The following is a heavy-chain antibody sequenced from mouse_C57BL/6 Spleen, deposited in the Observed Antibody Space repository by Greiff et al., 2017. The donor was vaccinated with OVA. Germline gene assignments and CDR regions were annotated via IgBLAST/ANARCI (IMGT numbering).Heavy chain of an antibody. CDR3: DKSPYYGSSHWYFDV. D-gene: IGHD1-1*01. V-gene: IGHV1-82*01. CDR1: GYAFSSSW. CDR2: FYLGSGST. J-gene: IGHJ1*03. Sequence: VQLQQSGPELVKPGASVKISCKASGYAFSSSWMNWVKQRPGKGLEWIGRFYLGSGSTNYNEKFKSKATLTVDTSSSTAYMQLSSLTAEDSAVYYCDKSPYYGSSHWYFDVWGKGTTLTVSS.